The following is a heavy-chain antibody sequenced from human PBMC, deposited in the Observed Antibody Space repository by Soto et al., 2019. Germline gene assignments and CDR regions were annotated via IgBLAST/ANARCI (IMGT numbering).Heavy chain of an antibody. V-gene: IGHV3-13*01. CDR1: GFTFSSYG. CDR3: AKSQEIGTHFFDS. Sequence: PGESLKISCAASGFTFSSYGMHWVRQAPGKGLEWVSSIGTAGDTYYAVSVKGRFTISRDNAKNSLSLQMNSLRAGDMAVYFCAKSQEIGTHFFDSWGQGTQVTVS. J-gene: IGHJ4*02. D-gene: IGHD6-13*01. CDR2: IGTAGDT.